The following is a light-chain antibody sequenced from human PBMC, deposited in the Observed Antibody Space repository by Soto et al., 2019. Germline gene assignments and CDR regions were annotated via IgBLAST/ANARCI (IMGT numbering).Light chain of an antibody. Sequence: QSVLTQPPSVSGAPGQRVTISCTGNNSNLGAGYDVHCYQQLPAAAPKLVIFGNRNRPSGVPERFSVSKSGTSASLAITGLQAEDEADYYCQAYDYSLTAYVFGGGTQLTVL. J-gene: IGLJ3*02. CDR2: GNR. CDR3: QAYDYSLTAYV. V-gene: IGLV1-40*01. CDR1: NSNLGAGYD.